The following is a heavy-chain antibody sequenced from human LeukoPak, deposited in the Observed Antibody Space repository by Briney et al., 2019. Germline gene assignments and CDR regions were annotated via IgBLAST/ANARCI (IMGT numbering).Heavy chain of an antibody. CDR1: GYSISSGYY. CDR2: IYHSGST. D-gene: IGHD3-10*02. Sequence: SETLSHTCAVSGYSISSGYYWGWIRQPPGKGLEWIGSIYHSGSTYYNPSLKSRVTISVDTSKNQFSLKLSSVTAADTAVSYCARGLFGESYDYWGQGTLVTVSS. V-gene: IGHV4-38-2*01. CDR3: ARGLFGESYDY. J-gene: IGHJ4*02.